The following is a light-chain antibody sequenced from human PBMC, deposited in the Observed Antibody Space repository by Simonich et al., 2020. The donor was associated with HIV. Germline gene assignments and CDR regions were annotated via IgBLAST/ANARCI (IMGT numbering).Light chain of an antibody. CDR3: QQRSNWIT. J-gene: IGKJ5*01. V-gene: IGKV3D-20*02. CDR1: QSVSSSY. CDR2: GAS. Sequence: EIVLTQSPGTLSLSPGERATLSCRASQSVSSSYLAWYQQKPGQAPRLLTYGASSRATGIPDRFSGSGSATDFTLTINSLEPEDFAVYYCQQRSNWITFGQGTRLEIK.